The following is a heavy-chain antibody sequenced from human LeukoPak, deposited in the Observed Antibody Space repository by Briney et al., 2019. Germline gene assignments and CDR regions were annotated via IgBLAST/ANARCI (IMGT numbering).Heavy chain of an antibody. J-gene: IGHJ4*02. CDR2: ISGSGSRT. CDR1: GFTFSSYA. Sequence: GRSLRPSCAASGFTFSSYAINWVRQAPGKGLEWVSAISGSGSRTDYADSVEGRFTISRDNSKNTLYLQMNSLRAEDTAVYYCARVGLGGAYYDYWGQGTLVTVSS. CDR3: ARVGLGGAYYDY. V-gene: IGHV3-23*01. D-gene: IGHD1-26*01.